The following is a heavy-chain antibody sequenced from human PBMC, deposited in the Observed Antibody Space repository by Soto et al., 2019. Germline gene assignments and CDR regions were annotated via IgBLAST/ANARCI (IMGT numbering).Heavy chain of an antibody. D-gene: IGHD3-10*01. J-gene: IGHJ4*02. V-gene: IGHV3-74*01. CDR1: GFTFSNNW. Sequence: GSLRLSCAASGFTFSNNWMHWVRQAPGKGPVWVSRINRDGSSTYYVDSVKGRFTISRDNAKNTLYLQMNSLRAEDTAVYYCVLWPPYYFDYWGQGTLVTVSS. CDR3: VLWPPYYFDY. CDR2: INRDGSST.